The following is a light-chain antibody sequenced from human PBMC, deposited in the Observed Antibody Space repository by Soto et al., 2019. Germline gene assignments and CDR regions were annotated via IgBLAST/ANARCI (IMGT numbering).Light chain of an antibody. Sequence: QSALTQPPSASGSPGQSVTISCTGTSSDVGGYNFVSWYQQHPGKAPKLMVYEVNERPSGVPDRFSGSKSGNTASLAVSGLQVEDEPDYYCSSYAGSTVLFGGGTKLTVL. CDR1: SSDVGGYNF. CDR2: EVN. V-gene: IGLV2-8*01. CDR3: SSYAGSTVL. J-gene: IGLJ2*01.